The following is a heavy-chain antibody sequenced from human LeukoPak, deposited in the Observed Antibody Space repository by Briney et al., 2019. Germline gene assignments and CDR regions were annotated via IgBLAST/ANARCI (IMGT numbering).Heavy chain of an antibody. V-gene: IGHV3-33*08. CDR3: ARDRRHSHSGFDY. CDR2: ILSDGSKE. D-gene: IGHD5-18*01. J-gene: IGHJ4*02. Sequence: GRSLRLSCAASGFTFSSYGMHWVRQAPGKGLEWVAVILSDGSKEFYTDSVKGRFTISRDNSKNTLYLQMNSLRAGDTAVYYCARDRRHSHSGFDYWGQGTLVTVSS. CDR1: GFTFSSYG.